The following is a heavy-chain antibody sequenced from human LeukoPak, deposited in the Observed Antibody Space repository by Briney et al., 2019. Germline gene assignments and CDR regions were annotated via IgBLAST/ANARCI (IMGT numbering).Heavy chain of an antibody. CDR2: ISGSGGST. J-gene: IGHJ4*02. V-gene: IGHV3-23*01. D-gene: IGHD3-22*01. CDR1: GFTVSSNY. Sequence: PGGSLRLSCAASGFTVSSNYMSWVRQAPGKGLEWVSAISGSGGSTYYADSVKGRFTISRDNSKNTLYLQMNSLRAEDTAVYYCAKTLYYYDSSGHVDYWGQGTLVTVSS. CDR3: AKTLYYYDSSGHVDY.